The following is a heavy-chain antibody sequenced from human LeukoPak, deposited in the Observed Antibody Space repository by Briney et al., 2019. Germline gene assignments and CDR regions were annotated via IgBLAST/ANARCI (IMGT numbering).Heavy chain of an antibody. V-gene: IGHV3-7*03. CDR3: ARARTYYYDSRLA. CDR2: IKQDGSEK. Sequence: GGSLRLSCAASGFTFSSYWMSWVRQAPGKGLEWVANIKQDGSEKYYVDSVKGRFTISRDNAKNSLYLQMNSLRAEDTAVYYCARARTYYYDSRLAWGQGTLVTVSS. J-gene: IGHJ5*02. CDR1: GFTFSSYW. D-gene: IGHD3-22*01.